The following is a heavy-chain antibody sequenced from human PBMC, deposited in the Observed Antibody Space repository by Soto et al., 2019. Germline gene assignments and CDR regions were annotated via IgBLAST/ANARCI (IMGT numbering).Heavy chain of an antibody. CDR3: ARELGGYDYLYYYYMDV. V-gene: IGHV1-69*08. CDR1: GDIFDSLT. J-gene: IGHJ6*03. D-gene: IGHD5-12*01. CDR2: IIPVLGMA. Sequence: QVQLVQSGAEMKKPGSSVKVSCQASGDIFDSLTINWVRQAPGQGLEWMGRIIPVLGMANYAQKFQGRVTIIADKSTRTVYLELSSLTSEDTAVYYCARELGGYDYLYYYYMDVWGEGTTVTVSS.